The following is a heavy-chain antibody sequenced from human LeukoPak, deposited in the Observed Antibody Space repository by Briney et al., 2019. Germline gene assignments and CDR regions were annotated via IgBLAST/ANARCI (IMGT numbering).Heavy chain of an antibody. CDR3: ARPLVGTARID. CDR2: IFYGGRT. D-gene: IGHD5-18*01. Sequence: SETLSLTRTVSGDSTNSYSGTSIRQPPGKGLEWIGSIFYGGRTYYNPSLKSRVTISTDTSKNQFSLKLTSVTAADTAVYYCARPLVGTARIDWGQGTLVTVSS. J-gene: IGHJ4*02. CDR1: GDSTNSYS. V-gene: IGHV4-59*04.